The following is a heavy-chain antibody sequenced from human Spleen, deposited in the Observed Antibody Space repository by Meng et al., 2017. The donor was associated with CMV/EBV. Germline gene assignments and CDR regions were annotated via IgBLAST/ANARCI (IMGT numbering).Heavy chain of an antibody. J-gene: IGHJ3*02. D-gene: IGHD3-22*01. V-gene: IGHV3-49*04. CDR3: TRSYYYPSSGYSAFDI. CDR2: IRSKAYGETT. Sequence: SLKISCAASGFKFGDYALSWVRQAPGKGLEWVSFIRSKAYGETTEYAASVKGRFTISRDNSRTIAYLQMNSLFTEDTAVYFCTRSYYYPSSGYSAFDIWGHGTVVTVSS. CDR1: GFKFGDYA.